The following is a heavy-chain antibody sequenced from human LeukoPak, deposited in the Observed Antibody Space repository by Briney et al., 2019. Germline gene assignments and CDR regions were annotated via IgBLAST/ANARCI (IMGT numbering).Heavy chain of an antibody. V-gene: IGHV3-23*01. D-gene: IGHD2-15*01. CDR1: GFTFSSYA. J-gene: IGHJ4*02. Sequence: GGSQRLSCAASGFTFSSYAMSWVRQAPGKGLEWVSAIGGSGGSTYYADSVKGRFTISRDNSKNTLYLQMNSLRAEDTAVYYCAKDLVAAKYYFDYWGQGTLVNVSS. CDR2: IGGSGGST. CDR3: AKDLVAAKYYFDY.